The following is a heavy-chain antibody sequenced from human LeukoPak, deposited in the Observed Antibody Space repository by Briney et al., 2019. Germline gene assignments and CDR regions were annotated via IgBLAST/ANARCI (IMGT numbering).Heavy chain of an antibody. CDR2: FDPEDGET. D-gene: IGHD3-22*01. V-gene: IGHV1-24*01. CDR1: GGTFTSYY. J-gene: IGHJ1*01. Sequence: ASVKVSCKASGGTFTSYYMHWVRQAPGKGLEWMGGFDPEDGETIYAQKFQGRVTMTEDTSTDTAYMELSSLRSEDTAVYYCATRPYYDSSGYYPNEYFQHWGQGTLVTVSS. CDR3: ATRPYYDSSGYYPNEYFQH.